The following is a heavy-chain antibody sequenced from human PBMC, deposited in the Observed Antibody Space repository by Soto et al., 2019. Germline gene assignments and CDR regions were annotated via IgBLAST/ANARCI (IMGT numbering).Heavy chain of an antibody. Sequence: QVQLQESGPGLVKPSGTLSLTCAVSGGSISSSNWWSWVRQPPGKGLEWIGEIYHSGSTNYNPSLKSRGTSSVDKSRNQFSRKLSSVTAADTAVYYCARGIAVAGYGMDVWGQGTAVAVSS. J-gene: IGHJ6*02. V-gene: IGHV4-4*02. D-gene: IGHD6-19*01. CDR3: ARGIAVAGYGMDV. CDR2: IYHSGST. CDR1: GGSISSSNW.